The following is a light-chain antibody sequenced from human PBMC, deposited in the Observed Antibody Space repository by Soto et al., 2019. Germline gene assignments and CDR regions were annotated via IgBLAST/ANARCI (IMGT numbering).Light chain of an antibody. J-gene: IGKJ1*01. CDR1: RGIGNA. CDR2: SAS. Sequence: DIQMTQSPSSLSASVGDRVTITCRPSRGIGNALAWYQQKPGTVPKLLIHSASTLQSGVPSRFSGSGSGTDFTLTISSLQPEDVASYYCQQYDTYPWTFGQGTTVDIK. V-gene: IGKV1-27*01. CDR3: QQYDTYPWT.